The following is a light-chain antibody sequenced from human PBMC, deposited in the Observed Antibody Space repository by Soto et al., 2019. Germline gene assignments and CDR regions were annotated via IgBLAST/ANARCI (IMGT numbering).Light chain of an antibody. CDR2: EVS. V-gene: IGLV2-14*01. CDR1: SSDVGGYNY. J-gene: IGLJ1*01. Sequence: QSVLTQPASVSGSPGQSITISCTGTSSDVGGYNYVSWSQQHPGKAPKLIIYEVSNRPPGVSNRFSGSKSGNTASLTISGLQAEDEADYYCSSYTTTDTYVFGTGTKLTVL. CDR3: SSYTTTDTYV.